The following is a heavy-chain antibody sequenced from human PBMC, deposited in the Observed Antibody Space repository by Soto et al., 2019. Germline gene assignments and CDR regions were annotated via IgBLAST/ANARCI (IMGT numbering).Heavy chain of an antibody. CDR1: GYTFTPYP. D-gene: IGHD3-3*01. J-gene: IGHJ4*02. CDR3: ARENWSALDY. CDR2: INADNGNI. Sequence: QVQVVQSGAEEKKPGASVKVSCKASGYTFTPYPIHWVRQAPGQRLEWMGWINADNGNIAYSQNLQDRLTITTDTSASTVYMELSSLRSEDTAVYYCARENWSALDYWGLGTLVTVSS. V-gene: IGHV1-3*05.